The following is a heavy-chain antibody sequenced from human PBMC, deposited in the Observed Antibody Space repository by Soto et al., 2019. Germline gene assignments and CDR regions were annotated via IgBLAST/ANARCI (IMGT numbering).Heavy chain of an antibody. Sequence: GASVKVSCKASGYTFTSYGISWVRQAPGQGLEWMGWISAYNGNTNYAQKLQGRVTMTTDTSTSTAYMELRSLRSDDTAVYYCARVRRTMVRGPYDWLLDYWGQGTLVTVSS. CDR1: GYTFTSYG. CDR2: ISAYNGNT. D-gene: IGHD3-10*01. J-gene: IGHJ4*02. CDR3: ARVRRTMVRGPYDWLLDY. V-gene: IGHV1-18*01.